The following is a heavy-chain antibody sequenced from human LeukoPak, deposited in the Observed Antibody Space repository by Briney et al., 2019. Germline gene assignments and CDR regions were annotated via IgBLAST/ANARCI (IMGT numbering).Heavy chain of an antibody. V-gene: IGHV4-61*02. CDR1: GGSISSGSYS. D-gene: IGHD1-7*01. Sequence: KTSETLSLTCTVSGGSISSGSYSWSWIRKPAGKGLEWIGCIYTSWSTNYNPSLNSRATISVDTSKNQFSLKLSSVTAADTVVYYCARDSRGTTTLTFWGQGTLVTVSS. J-gene: IGHJ4*02. CDR3: ARDSRGTTTLTF. CDR2: IYTSWST.